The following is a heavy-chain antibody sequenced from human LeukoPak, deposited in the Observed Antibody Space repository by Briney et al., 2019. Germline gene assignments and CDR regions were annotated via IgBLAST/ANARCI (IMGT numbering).Heavy chain of an antibody. J-gene: IGHJ6*02. V-gene: IGHV1-8*01. D-gene: IGHD3-16*01. CDR3: ARSRWGVRTVYYYYYGMGV. CDR1: GYTFTSYD. Sequence: GASVKVSCKASGYTFTSYDINWVRQATGRGLEWMGWMNPNSGNTGYAQKFQGRVTMTRNTSISTAYMELSSLRSEDTAVYYCARSRWGVRTVYYYYYGMGVWGQGTTVTVSS. CDR2: MNPNSGNT.